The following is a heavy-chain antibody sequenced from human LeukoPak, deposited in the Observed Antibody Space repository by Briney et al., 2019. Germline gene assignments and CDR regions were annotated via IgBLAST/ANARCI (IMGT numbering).Heavy chain of an antibody. CDR1: GGXISSYY. Sequence: PSETLSLTCTVSGGXISSYYCTWIRQPPGKGLEWIGHIPYSGSTFYNPSLKSRVSMSVDTSKNHFSLKLTSVTAADTAVYFCARSRGHYNSDNWFDPWGQGTLVTVSS. CDR3: ARSRGHYNSDNWFDP. CDR2: IPYSGST. V-gene: IGHV4-59*01. D-gene: IGHD3-22*01. J-gene: IGHJ5*02.